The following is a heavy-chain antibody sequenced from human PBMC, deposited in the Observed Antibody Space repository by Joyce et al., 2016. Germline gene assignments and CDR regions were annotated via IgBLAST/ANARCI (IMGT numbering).Heavy chain of an antibody. J-gene: IGHJ4*02. D-gene: IGHD4-23*01. CDR2: INRDGSST. V-gene: IGHV3-74*03. CDR1: GFTFSSYW. Sequence: EVQPVESGGGLVQPGGSLRLSCAASGFTFSSYWMYWVRKAPGKGLVWVSRINRDGSSTTYADAVKGRFTISRDNAKNTLYLQMNSLRAEDTAVYYCARLRRWSGPSDCWGQGTLVTVSS. CDR3: ARLRRWSGPSDC.